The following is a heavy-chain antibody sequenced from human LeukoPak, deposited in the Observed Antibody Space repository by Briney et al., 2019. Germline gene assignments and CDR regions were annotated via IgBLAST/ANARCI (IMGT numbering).Heavy chain of an antibody. V-gene: IGHV3-30-3*01. CDR1: GFTFSSYA. D-gene: IGHD2-15*01. CDR2: ISYDGSNK. J-gene: IGHJ4*02. Sequence: GGSLRLSCAASGFTFSSYAMHWVRQAPGKGLEWVAVISYDGSNKYYADSVKGRFTIARDNSKNTLYLRMNSLRAEDTAVYYCARSYCSGGSCYVRGFFDYWGQGTLVTVSS. CDR3: ARSYCSGGSCYVRGFFDY.